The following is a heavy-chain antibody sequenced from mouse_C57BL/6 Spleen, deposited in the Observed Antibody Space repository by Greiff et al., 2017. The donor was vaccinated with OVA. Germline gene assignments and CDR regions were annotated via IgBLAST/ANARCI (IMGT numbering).Heavy chain of an antibody. Sequence: QVHVKQPGAELVKPGASVKLSCKASGYTFTSYWMQWVKQRPGQGLEWIGEIDPSDSYTNYNQKFKGKATLTVDTSSRTAYMQLSSLTSEDSAVYDCARSRADCDGWYYDGWGTGTTVTVYS. CDR3: ARSRADCDGWYYDG. V-gene: IGHV1-50*01. J-gene: IGHJ1*03. D-gene: IGHD2-4*01. CDR2: IDPSDSYT. CDR1: GYTFTSYW.